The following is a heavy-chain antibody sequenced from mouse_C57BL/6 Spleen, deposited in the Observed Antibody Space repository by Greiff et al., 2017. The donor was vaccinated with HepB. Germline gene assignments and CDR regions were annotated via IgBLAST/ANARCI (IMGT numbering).Heavy chain of an antibody. CDR2: IDPSDSET. V-gene: IGHV1-52*01. CDR1: GYTFTSYW. Sequence: VQLQQPGAELVRPGSSVKLSCKASGYTFTSYWMHWVKQRPIQGLEWIGNIDPSDSETHYNQKFKDKATLTVDKSSSTAYMQLSSLTSEDSAVYYCAREGGGSSPWFAYWGQGTLVTVSA. J-gene: IGHJ3*01. CDR3: AREGGGSSPWFAY. D-gene: IGHD1-1*01.